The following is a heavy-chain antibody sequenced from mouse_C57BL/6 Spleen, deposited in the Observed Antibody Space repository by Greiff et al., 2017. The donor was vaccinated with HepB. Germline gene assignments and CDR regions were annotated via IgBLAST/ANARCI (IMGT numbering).Heavy chain of an antibody. CDR2: ISDGGSYT. V-gene: IGHV5-4*03. J-gene: IGHJ3*01. Sequence: DVMLVESGGGLVKPGGSLKLSCAASGFTFSSYAMSWVRQTPEKRLEWVATISDGGSYTYYPDNVKGRFTISRDNAKNNLYLQMSHLKAEDTAMYYCAGITTVVAPRGYWGQGTLVTVSA. D-gene: IGHD1-1*01. CDR3: AGITTVVAPRGY. CDR1: GFTFSSYA.